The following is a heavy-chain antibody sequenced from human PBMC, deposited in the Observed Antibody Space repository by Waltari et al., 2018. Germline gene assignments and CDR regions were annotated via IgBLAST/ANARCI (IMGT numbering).Heavy chain of an antibody. CDR1: GGTFSSYA. CDR2: SIPILGIA. Sequence: QVQLVQSGAEVKKPGSSVKVSCKASGGTFSSYAISWVRQAPGQGLEWMGRSIPILGIANYAQKFQGRVTITADKSTSTAYMELSSLRSEDTAVYYCARDQYDSSGYDFDYWGQGTLVTVSS. CDR3: ARDQYDSSGYDFDY. D-gene: IGHD3-22*01. J-gene: IGHJ4*02. V-gene: IGHV1-69*04.